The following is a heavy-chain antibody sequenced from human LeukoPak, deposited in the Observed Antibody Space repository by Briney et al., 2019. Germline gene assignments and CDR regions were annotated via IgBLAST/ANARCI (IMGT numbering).Heavy chain of an antibody. D-gene: IGHD3-22*01. Sequence: SETLSLTCTISGGSISSTTHYWGWIRQPPGKGLEWIGSIYYSGNTYYNPSLKSRVTMSVDTSKNQFSLKLSSVTAADTAVYYCARQVYYYDSSGYPVFYYFDYWGQGTLVTVSS. J-gene: IGHJ4*02. CDR2: IYYSGNT. V-gene: IGHV4-39*01. CDR3: ARQVYYYDSSGYPVFYYFDY. CDR1: GGSISSTTHY.